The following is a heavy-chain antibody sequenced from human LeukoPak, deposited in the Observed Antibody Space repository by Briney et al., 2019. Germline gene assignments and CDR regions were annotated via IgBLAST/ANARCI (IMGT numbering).Heavy chain of an antibody. D-gene: IGHD3-10*01. V-gene: IGHV7-4-1*02. CDR3: VRGTPTPGTDY. Sequence: ASVKVSCKASGYPFSAHFLNWVRQAPGQGLEWMGNIDTTTGNPRYAQDFTGRFVFSLDTSVSTAYLQITSLRADDTAAYYCVRGTPTPGTDYWSQGTQVTVSS. CDR2: IDTTTGNP. CDR1: GYPFSAHF. J-gene: IGHJ4*02.